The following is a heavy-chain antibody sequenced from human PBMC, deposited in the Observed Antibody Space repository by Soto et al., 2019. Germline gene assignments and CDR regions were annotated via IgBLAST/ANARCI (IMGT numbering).Heavy chain of an antibody. V-gene: IGHV3-23*01. D-gene: IGHD6-6*01. J-gene: IGHJ6*02. Sequence: PGGSLRLSCAASGFTFSNYSMSWVRQAPGKGLEWVSGMSSSGRTYYAGSLKGRFTISRDTSNNTLYLQKNSLRADDTAVFYCVNALQYSSSREYFYYGMDVWGQGTTVTVSS. CDR2: MSSSGRT. CDR1: GFTFSNYS. CDR3: VNALQYSSSREYFYYGMDV.